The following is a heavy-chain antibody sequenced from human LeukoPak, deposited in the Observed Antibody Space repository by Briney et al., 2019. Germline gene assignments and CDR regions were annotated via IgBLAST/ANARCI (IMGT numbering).Heavy chain of an antibody. Sequence: ASVKVSCKTSGYSENFYGITWVRQVAGQGLEWMGWISAQHGQTEYAPNSQDRVTMTTDTYTNTAYMELRSLRSDDTAVYYCARSGRLYDSSGYLPYWGQGTLVTVSS. V-gene: IGHV1-18*01. CDR1: GYSENFYG. CDR3: ARSGRLYDSSGYLPY. D-gene: IGHD3-22*01. CDR2: ISAQHGQT. J-gene: IGHJ4*02.